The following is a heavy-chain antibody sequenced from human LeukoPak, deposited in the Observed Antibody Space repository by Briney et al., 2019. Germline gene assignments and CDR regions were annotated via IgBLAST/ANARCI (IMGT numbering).Heavy chain of an antibody. D-gene: IGHD3-22*01. J-gene: IGHJ4*02. V-gene: IGHV3-30*04. Sequence: SGGSLRLSCAASGFTFSSYAMHWVRQAPGKGLEWVAVISYDGSNKYYADSVKGRFTISRDNSKNTLYLQMNSLRAEDTAVYYCAKDWEITIIVVPEPFDYWGQGTLVTVSS. CDR2: ISYDGSNK. CDR1: GFTFSSYA. CDR3: AKDWEITIIVVPEPFDY.